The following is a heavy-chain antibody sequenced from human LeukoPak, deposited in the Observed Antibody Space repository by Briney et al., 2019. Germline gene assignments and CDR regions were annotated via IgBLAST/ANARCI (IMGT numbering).Heavy chain of an antibody. CDR2: ISSSSSTI. D-gene: IGHD2-15*01. J-gene: IGHJ1*01. CDR1: GFTFSSYS. V-gene: IGHV3-48*01. Sequence: PGGSLRLSCAASGFTFSSYSMNWVRQAPGKGLEWVSYISSSSSTIYYADSMKGRFTISRDNAKNSLYLQMNSLRAEDTAVYYCAKDAYSLRGEYFQHWGQGTLVTVSS. CDR3: AKDAYSLRGEYFQH.